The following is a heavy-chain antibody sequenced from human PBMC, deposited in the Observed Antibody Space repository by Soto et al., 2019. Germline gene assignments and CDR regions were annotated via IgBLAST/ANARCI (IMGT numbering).Heavy chain of an antibody. V-gene: IGHV3-64D*06. CDR2: ISSNGDIT. J-gene: IGHJ4*02. CDR1: GFTFSTYS. D-gene: IGHD3-16*01. CDR3: LKDGGEYNYDC. Sequence: GGSLRLSCSASGFTFSTYSMHWVRQAPGKGLEYVSAISSNGDITIYADSVKGRFTISRDNSKNTLYLQMSSLRAEDTAVYYCLKDGGEYNYDCWGLGALVTVS.